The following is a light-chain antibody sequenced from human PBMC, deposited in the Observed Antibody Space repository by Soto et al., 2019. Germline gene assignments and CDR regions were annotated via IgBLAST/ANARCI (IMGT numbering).Light chain of an antibody. V-gene: IGLV2-23*01. Sequence: QSALTQPASVSVSPGQSITISCTGTSSDVGSYNLVSWYQQHPGKAPKLMIYEGSKRPSGVSNRFSSSKSGKTASLTISGLQAEDEADYYCCSYAGSSTDVVFGGGTKLTVL. J-gene: IGLJ2*01. CDR3: CSYAGSSTDVV. CDR2: EGS. CDR1: SSDVGSYNL.